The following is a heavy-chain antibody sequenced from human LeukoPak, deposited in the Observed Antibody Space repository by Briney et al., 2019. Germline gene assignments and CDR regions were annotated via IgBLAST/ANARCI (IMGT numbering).Heavy chain of an antibody. J-gene: IGHJ4*02. CDR3: ARGDLVVTLEGPIDY. CDR1: GFTFSRYS. Sequence: GGSLRLSCAASGFTFSRYSMNWVRQAPGEGLEWVSSISSSSSHIYYAQSVTGRVTVSRDNAKNSLYLEMNSVKAEDTAVYYCARGDLVVTLEGPIDYWGQGTLVSVSS. D-gene: IGHD2-21*02. CDR2: ISSSSSHI. V-gene: IGHV3-21*01.